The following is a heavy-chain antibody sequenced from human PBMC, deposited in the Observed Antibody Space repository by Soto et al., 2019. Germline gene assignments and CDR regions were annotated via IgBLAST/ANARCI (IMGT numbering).Heavy chain of an antibody. Sequence: QVQLVQSGAEVKKPGSSVTVSCKASGGTFSSYTIIWVRQAPGQGLEWMGGIIPIFGTANYAQKFQGRVTITADESTSAAYMELSSLRSKDTAVYYCARGNHRWLQLWYFDLWGRGTLVTVSS. CDR3: ARGNHRWLQLWYFDL. V-gene: IGHV1-69*12. J-gene: IGHJ2*01. CDR2: IIPIFGTA. CDR1: GGTFSSYT. D-gene: IGHD5-12*01.